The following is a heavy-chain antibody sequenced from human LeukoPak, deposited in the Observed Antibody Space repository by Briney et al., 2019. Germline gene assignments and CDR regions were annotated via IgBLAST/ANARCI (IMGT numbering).Heavy chain of an antibody. D-gene: IGHD5-18*01. CDR2: IYHSGST. J-gene: IGHJ5*02. CDR1: GGSISSGGYS. Sequence: SQTLSLTCAVSGGSISSGGYSWSWIRQPPGKGLEWIGYIYHSGSTYYNPSLKSRVTISVDRSKNQFSLKLSSVTAADTAMYYCARAADTAMVPNWFDPWGQGTLVTVSS. CDR3: ARAADTAMVPNWFDP. V-gene: IGHV4-30-2*01.